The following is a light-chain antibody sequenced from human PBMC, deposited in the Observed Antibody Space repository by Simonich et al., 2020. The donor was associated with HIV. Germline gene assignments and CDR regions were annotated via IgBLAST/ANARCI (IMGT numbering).Light chain of an antibody. J-gene: IGLJ1*01. Sequence: QSALTQPASVSGSPGQSITISCIGTSSDIGGYNYVSWYQQHPGKAPKLMIYDVNKRPLGVSNRFSGSKSGNTASLTISGLQAEDEADYYCSSYTSSDTYVFGTGTKVTVL. CDR2: DVN. V-gene: IGLV2-14*01. CDR1: SSDIGGYNY. CDR3: SSYTSSDTYV.